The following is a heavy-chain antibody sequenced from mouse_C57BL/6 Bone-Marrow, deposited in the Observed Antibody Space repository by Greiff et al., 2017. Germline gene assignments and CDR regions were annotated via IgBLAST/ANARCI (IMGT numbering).Heavy chain of an antibody. Sequence: QVQLQQPGAELVKPGASVKLSCKASGYTFTSYWMHWVKQRPGQGLEWIGLIHPKSGSTNYNEKFKSKATLTVDKSYSTAYIQLRSLDSEDSSVYYCARDGYYKDYWGQGTTLTVSS. V-gene: IGHV1-64*01. CDR1: GYTFTSYW. CDR2: IHPKSGST. D-gene: IGHD2-3*01. CDR3: ARDGYYKDY. J-gene: IGHJ2*01.